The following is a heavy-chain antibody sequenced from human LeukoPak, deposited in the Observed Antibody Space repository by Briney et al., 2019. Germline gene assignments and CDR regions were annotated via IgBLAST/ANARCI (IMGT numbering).Heavy chain of an antibody. D-gene: IGHD6-13*01. V-gene: IGHV1-2*02. CDR1: GYTFTDCY. J-gene: IGHJ5*02. Sequence: ASVKVSCKASGYTFTDCYINWVRQAPGQGLEWMGWINPNSGGTNYALKFQGRVTMTRDTSIRTAYMELSRLGSDDTAVYYCARGRNSSWYNWFDPWGQGTLVTVSS. CDR3: ARGRNSSWYNWFDP. CDR2: INPNSGGT.